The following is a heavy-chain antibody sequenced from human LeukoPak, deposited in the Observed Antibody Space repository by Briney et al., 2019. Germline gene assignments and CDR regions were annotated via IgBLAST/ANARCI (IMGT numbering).Heavy chain of an antibody. Sequence: PGGSLRLSCAASGFTFSSSWMTWVRQAPGKGLEWVANIKQDGSEKYYVDSVKGRFTISRDNAKNSLYLQMNSLRADDTAVYYXXRDQNRPFIYGGFDYWGQGTLVTVSS. CDR2: IKQDGSEK. J-gene: IGHJ4*02. D-gene: IGHD4/OR15-4a*01. CDR3: XRDQNRPFIYGGFDY. V-gene: IGHV3-7*01. CDR1: GFTFSSSW.